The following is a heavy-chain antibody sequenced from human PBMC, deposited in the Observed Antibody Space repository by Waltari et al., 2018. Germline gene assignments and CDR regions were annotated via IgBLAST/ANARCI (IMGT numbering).Heavy chain of an antibody. D-gene: IGHD6-13*01. V-gene: IGHV4-4*07. CDR2: IYTSGST. Sequence: QVQLQESGPGLVKPSETLSLTCTVSGVSISSYYWRWIRRPAGKGLEWIGRIYTSGSTNYNPSLKSRVTMSVDTSKNQFSLKLSSVTAADTAVYYCARAYSSSWYLYYFDYWGQGTLVTVSS. J-gene: IGHJ4*02. CDR3: ARAYSSSWYLYYFDY. CDR1: GVSISSYY.